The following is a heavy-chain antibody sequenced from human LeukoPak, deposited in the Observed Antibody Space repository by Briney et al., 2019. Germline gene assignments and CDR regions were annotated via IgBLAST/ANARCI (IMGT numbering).Heavy chain of an antibody. CDR3: ARGGSSTWTAPHY. J-gene: IGHJ4*02. V-gene: IGHV4-59*01. CDR1: GGSISDYS. CDR2: ISYTGRT. D-gene: IGHD6-13*01. Sequence: SETLSLTCTVYGGSISDYSWSWVRQPPGKGLEWIGYISYTGRTNYNPSLKGRVTISLDASKNQFSLKLDSVTTVDTAMYYCARGGSSTWTAPHYWGQGTLVTVSS.